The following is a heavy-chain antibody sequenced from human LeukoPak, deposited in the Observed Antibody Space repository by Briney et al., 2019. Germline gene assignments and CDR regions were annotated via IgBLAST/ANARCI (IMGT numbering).Heavy chain of an antibody. D-gene: IGHD5-18*01. Sequence: VASVKVSCKASGYTFTSYAVHWVRQAPGQRLEWMGWINAGSGNTKYSQKFQGRVTITRDTSASTAYMELSSLRSEDTAVYYCARGPGSAMVYNYWGQGTLVTVSS. CDR3: ARGPGSAMVYNY. CDR2: INAGSGNT. V-gene: IGHV1-3*01. CDR1: GYTFTSYA. J-gene: IGHJ4*02.